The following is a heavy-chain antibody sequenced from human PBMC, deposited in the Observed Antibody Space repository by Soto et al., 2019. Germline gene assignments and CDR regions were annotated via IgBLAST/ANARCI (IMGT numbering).Heavy chain of an antibody. D-gene: IGHD4-17*01. CDR1: GFTFSRYS. CDR3: ASTTSYGDYEDG. V-gene: IGHV3-48*01. CDR2: ISSSSSTI. Sequence: EVQLVESGGGLVQHGGYLRLFCAASGFTFSRYSMNWVRQAPGQGLEWVSYISSSSSTIYYADSVKGRFTVSRDNAKNSLYLQMNSLRAEDRAVYYCASTTSYGDYEDGWGQGTLVT. J-gene: IGHJ4*02.